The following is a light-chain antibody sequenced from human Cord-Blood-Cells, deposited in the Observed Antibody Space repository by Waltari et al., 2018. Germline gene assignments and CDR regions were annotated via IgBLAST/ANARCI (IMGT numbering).Light chain of an antibody. CDR1: SSDVGGYNY. V-gene: IGLV2-14*01. CDR2: EVS. Sequence: QSALTQPASVSGSPGQPLTIPCTGTSSDVGGYNYVSWYQQHPGKAPKLMIYEVSNRPSGVSNRFSGSKSGNTASLTISGLQAEDEADYYCSSYTSSSTYVFGTGTKVTVL. CDR3: SSYTSSSTYV. J-gene: IGLJ1*01.